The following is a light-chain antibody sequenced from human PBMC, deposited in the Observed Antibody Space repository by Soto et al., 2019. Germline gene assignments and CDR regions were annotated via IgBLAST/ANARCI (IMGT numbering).Light chain of an antibody. V-gene: IGLV1-44*01. Sequence: QSVLTQPPSASGTPGQRVTISCSGSSSNIGSNTVNWYQQLPGTAPKLLIYSNNQRPSGVPDLSGSKSGTSASLAISGLQSEDEADYYCAAWDDSLNGWVFGGGTKLTVL. CDR3: AAWDDSLNGWV. J-gene: IGLJ3*02. CDR2: SNN. CDR1: SSNIGSNT.